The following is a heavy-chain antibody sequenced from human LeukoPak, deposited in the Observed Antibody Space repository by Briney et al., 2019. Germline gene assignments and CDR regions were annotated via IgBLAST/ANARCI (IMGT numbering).Heavy chain of an antibody. CDR2: IYHSGST. V-gene: IGHV4-30-2*01. CDR1: GGSISSGGYS. CDR3: ARERLYTIFGVVIEMRAFDI. Sequence: SQTLSLTCAVSGGSISSGGYSWSWIRQPPGKGLEWIGYIYHSGSTNYNPSLKSRVTISVDTSKSQFSLKLSSVTAADTAVYYCARERLYTIFGVVIEMRAFDIWGQGTMVTVSS. J-gene: IGHJ3*02. D-gene: IGHD3-3*01.